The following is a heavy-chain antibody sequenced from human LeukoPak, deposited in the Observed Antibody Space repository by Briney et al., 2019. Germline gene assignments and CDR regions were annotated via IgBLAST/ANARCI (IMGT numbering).Heavy chain of an antibody. J-gene: IGHJ4*02. D-gene: IGHD3-3*01. Sequence: WRSLRLSCAASGFTFSNAWMSWVRQAPGKGLEWVGRIKSKTDGGTTDYAAPVKGRFTISRDDSKNTLYLQMNSLKTEDTAVYYCTTGGVVIGLFYDYWGQGTLVTVSS. CDR2: IKSKTDGGTT. CDR1: GFTFSNAW. CDR3: TTGGVVIGLFYDY. V-gene: IGHV3-15*01.